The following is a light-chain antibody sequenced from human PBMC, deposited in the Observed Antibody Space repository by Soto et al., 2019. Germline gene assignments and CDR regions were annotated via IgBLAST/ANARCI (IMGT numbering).Light chain of an antibody. V-gene: IGLV2-8*01. CDR1: YSHVGGSNY. J-gene: IGLJ2*01. Sequence: QSVLTQPPSASGSPGQSVTISCTGTYSHVGGSNYVSWYQQHPGKAPKLVIYEVTQRPSGVPDRFSGSRYENTASLTVSRLHAEDEADYYCSSNVVGTNLKIFGGGTKVTVL. CDR3: SSNVVGTNLKI. CDR2: EVT.